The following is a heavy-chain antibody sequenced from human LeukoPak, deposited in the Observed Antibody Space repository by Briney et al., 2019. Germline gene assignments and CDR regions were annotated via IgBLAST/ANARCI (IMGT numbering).Heavy chain of an antibody. D-gene: IGHD3-22*01. J-gene: IGHJ4*02. Sequence: GGSLRLSCAASGFTFSSYAMSWVRQAPGKGLEWVSAISGSGGSTYYADSVKGRFTISRDNSKNTLYLQMNSLRAEDTAVYYCAKDLVKYYYDSSEPFDYWGQGTLVTVSS. CDR1: GFTFSSYA. V-gene: IGHV3-23*01. CDR2: ISGSGGST. CDR3: AKDLVKYYYDSSEPFDY.